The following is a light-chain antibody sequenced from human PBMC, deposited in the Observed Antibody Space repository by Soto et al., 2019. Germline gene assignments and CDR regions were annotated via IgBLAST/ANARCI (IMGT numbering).Light chain of an antibody. J-gene: IGKJ1*01. CDR1: QYINTR. CDR3: HQRQRWPKT. Sequence: EIVWTQSTATLSSFPGDRVTLSCRASQYINTRLAWYQHRPGQAPRLLIYQTSIRAAGIPASFSASGSGTDFTLTITDLPPEDFARNYCHQRQRWPKTVGQGTTVDMK. V-gene: IGKV3-11*01. CDR2: QTS.